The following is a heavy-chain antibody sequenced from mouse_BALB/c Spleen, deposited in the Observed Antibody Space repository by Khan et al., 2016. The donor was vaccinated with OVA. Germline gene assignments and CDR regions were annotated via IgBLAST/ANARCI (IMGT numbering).Heavy chain of an antibody. V-gene: IGHV1-5*01. CDR1: GYSFTNYL. CDR2: IFPGNSDT. D-gene: IGHD1-3*01. CDR3: TRGGYSSVAF. Sequence: VQLQQSGTVLARPGASVKMSCKASGYSFTNYLIHWVKQRPGQGLEWIGDIFPGNSDTNYNQKFKDKAKLTADTSASAAFMELSSLTNEDSAVYYCTRGGYSSVAFWGQGTLVTVSA. J-gene: IGHJ3*01.